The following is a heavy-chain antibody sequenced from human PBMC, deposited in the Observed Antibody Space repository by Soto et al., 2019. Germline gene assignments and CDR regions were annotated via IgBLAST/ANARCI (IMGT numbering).Heavy chain of an antibody. CDR3: ARHGYSSSWTPPFDY. Sequence: PEESLKISWKGSGYSFTSDVIGWVRQMPGKGLEWMGIIYPGDSDTRYSPSFQGQVTISADKSISTAYLQWSSLKASDTAMYYCARHGYSSSWTPPFDYWGQGTLVTVSS. CDR2: IYPGDSDT. CDR1: GYSFTSDV. J-gene: IGHJ4*02. D-gene: IGHD6-13*01. V-gene: IGHV5-51*01.